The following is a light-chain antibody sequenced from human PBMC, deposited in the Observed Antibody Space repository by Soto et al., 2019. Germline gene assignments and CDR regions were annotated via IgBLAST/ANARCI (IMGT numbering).Light chain of an antibody. CDR3: SSYAGSNNFVV. CDR1: SSDVGGYNY. CDR2: EVS. Sequence: QSALTQPPSASGSPGQSVTISCTGTSSDVGGYNYVSWYQQHPGKAPKLMIYEVSKRPSGVPDHFSGSKSGNTASLTVSGLQAEDEADYYCSSYAGSNNFVVFGGETKLTVL. J-gene: IGLJ2*01. V-gene: IGLV2-8*01.